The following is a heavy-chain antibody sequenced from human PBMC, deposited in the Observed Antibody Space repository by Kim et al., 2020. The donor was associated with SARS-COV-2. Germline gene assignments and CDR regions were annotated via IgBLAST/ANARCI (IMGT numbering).Heavy chain of an antibody. CDR1: GFTFSSYA. V-gene: IGHV3-23*01. D-gene: IGHD2-15*01. CDR3: AKEGEDIVVVVAATEEYYFDY. CDR2: ISGSGGST. J-gene: IGHJ4*02. Sequence: GGSLRLSCAASGFTFSSYAMSWVRQAPGKGLEWVSAISGSGGSTYYADSVKGRFTISRDNSKNTLYLQMNSLRAEDTAVYYCAKEGEDIVVVVAATEEYYFDYWGQGTLVTVSS.